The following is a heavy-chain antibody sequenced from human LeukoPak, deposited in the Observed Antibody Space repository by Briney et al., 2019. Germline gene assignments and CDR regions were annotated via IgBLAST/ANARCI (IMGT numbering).Heavy chain of an antibody. CDR2: ISYDGSNK. CDR3: AKDYRLLWFGEPFDY. J-gene: IGHJ4*02. D-gene: IGHD3-10*01. CDR1: GFTFSSYA. V-gene: IGHV3-30-3*01. Sequence: GGSLRLSCAASGFTFSSYAMHWVRQAPGKGLEWVAVISYDGSNKYYADSVKGRFTISRDNSKNTLYLQMNSLRAEDTAVYYCAKDYRLLWFGEPFDYWGQGTLVTVSS.